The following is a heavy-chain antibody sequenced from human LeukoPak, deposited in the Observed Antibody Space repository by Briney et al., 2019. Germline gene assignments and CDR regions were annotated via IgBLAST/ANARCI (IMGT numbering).Heavy chain of an antibody. CDR3: ASTFFDWLSSSHYYYYYMDV. CDR1: GGTFSSYA. V-gene: IGHV1-69*13. CDR2: IIPIFGTA. D-gene: IGHD3-9*01. J-gene: IGHJ6*03. Sequence: EASVKVSCKASGGTFSSYAISWVRQAPGQGLEWMGGIIPIFGTANYAQKFQGRVTITADESTSTAYMELSSLRSEDTAVYYCASTFFDWLSSSHYYYYYMDVWGKGTTVTISS.